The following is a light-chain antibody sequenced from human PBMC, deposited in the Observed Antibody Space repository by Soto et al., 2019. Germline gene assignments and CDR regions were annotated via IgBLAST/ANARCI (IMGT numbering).Light chain of an antibody. CDR3: QQYGRSPLLT. CDR1: QSVSSSY. Sequence: EIVLTQSPGTLSLSPGERATLSCRASQSVSSSYLAWYQQKPGQAPRLLIYGASSRATGIPDRLSGSGSGTDFTLTISRLETEDFALYYCQQYGRSPLLTFGGGTKVEIK. CDR2: GAS. J-gene: IGKJ4*01. V-gene: IGKV3-20*01.